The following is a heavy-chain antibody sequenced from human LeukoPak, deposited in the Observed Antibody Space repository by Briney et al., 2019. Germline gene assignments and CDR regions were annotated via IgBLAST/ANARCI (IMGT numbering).Heavy chain of an antibody. CDR1: GGSVSSYY. Sequence: SETLSLTCTVSGGSVSSYYWSWIRQPPGKGLEWIGYIKSSGSTNYNPSLKSRVTISIDTSKNQFSLKLNSVTAADTAVYYCARDGTVATNWFDPWGQGTLVTVSS. CDR2: IKSSGST. D-gene: IGHD5-12*01. J-gene: IGHJ5*02. CDR3: ARDGTVATNWFDP. V-gene: IGHV4-59*02.